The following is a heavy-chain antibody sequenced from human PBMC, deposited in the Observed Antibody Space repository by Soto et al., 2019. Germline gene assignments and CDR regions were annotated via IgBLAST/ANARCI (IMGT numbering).Heavy chain of an antibody. D-gene: IGHD3-10*01. J-gene: IGHJ4*02. V-gene: IGHV3-30-3*01. CDR2: ISYDGSNK. Sequence: GESLKISCAASGFTFSSYAMHWVRQAPGKGLEWVAVISYDGSNKYYADSVKGRFTISRDNSKNTLYLQMNSLRAEDTAVYYCARGGPRGITMVRGVIGDYWGQGTLVTVSS. CDR3: ARGGPRGITMVRGVIGDY. CDR1: GFTFSSYA.